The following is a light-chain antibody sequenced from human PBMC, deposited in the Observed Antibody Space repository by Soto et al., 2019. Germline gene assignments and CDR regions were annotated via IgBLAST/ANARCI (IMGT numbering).Light chain of an antibody. CDR1: QSISGY. V-gene: IGKV1-39*01. CDR2: AAS. J-gene: IGKJ2*01. CDR3: QESYSTPPRYT. Sequence: DIPMTQSPSSLSASVEDKVTLSCRASQSISGYLNWYQQKPGRAPKLLISAASSLQSGVPSRFSGSGSGTEFNLTISSLQTEDFATYLCQESYSTPPRYTFGQGTKLEIK.